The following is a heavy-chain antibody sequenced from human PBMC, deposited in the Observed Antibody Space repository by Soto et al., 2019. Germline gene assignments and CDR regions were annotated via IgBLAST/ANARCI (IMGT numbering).Heavy chain of an antibody. CDR3: ARDREVPAGMDG. V-gene: IGHV1-2*04. CDR2: INPNSGGT. CDR1: GYTFTGYY. Sequence: QVQLVQSGAEVKKPGASVKVSCKASGYTFTGYYMHWVRQAPGQGLEWMGWINPNSGGTNYAQKLQGWVTMTRDTSISTAYMELSRLRSDDTAVDYCARDREVPAGMDGWGQGTTVTVSS. J-gene: IGHJ6*02. D-gene: IGHD2-2*01.